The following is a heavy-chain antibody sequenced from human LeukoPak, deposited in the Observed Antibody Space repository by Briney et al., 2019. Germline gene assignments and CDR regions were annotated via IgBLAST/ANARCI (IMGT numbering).Heavy chain of an antibody. CDR2: INPNSGGT. CDR1: GYTFTNYG. CDR3: ARDPEQNGDYVFTFDY. D-gene: IGHD4-17*01. J-gene: IGHJ4*02. V-gene: IGHV1-2*02. Sequence: ASVKVSCKASGYTFTNYGISWVRQAPGQGLEWMGWINPNSGGTNYAQKFQGRVTMTRDTSISTAYMELSRLRSDDTAVYYCARDPEQNGDYVFTFDYWGQGTLVTVSS.